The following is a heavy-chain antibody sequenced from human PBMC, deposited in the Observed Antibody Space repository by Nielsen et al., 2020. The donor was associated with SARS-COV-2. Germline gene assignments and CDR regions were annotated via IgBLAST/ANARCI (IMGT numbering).Heavy chain of an antibody. CDR2: ISYDGSNK. Sequence: GESLKISCAAFGFTFSSYGMHWVRQAPGKGLEWVAVISYDGSNKYYADSVKGRFTISRDNANNSLYLQMNSLRAEDTALYHCARDSRGAFDLWGQGTKVIASA. J-gene: IGHJ3*01. V-gene: IGHV3-30*03. CDR1: GFTFSSYG. CDR3: ARDSRGAFDL.